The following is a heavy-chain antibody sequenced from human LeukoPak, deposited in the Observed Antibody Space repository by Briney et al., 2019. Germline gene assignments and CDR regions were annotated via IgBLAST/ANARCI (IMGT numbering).Heavy chain of an antibody. V-gene: IGHV4-4*07. Sequence: PSETLSLTCTVSGGSISSYYWSWIRQPAGKGLEWIGRIYTSGSTNYIPSLKSRVTMSVDTSKNQFSLKLSSVTAADTAVYYCARGPYDFWSGNNWFDPWGQGTLVTVSS. CDR2: IYTSGST. D-gene: IGHD3-3*01. J-gene: IGHJ5*02. CDR3: ARGPYDFWSGNNWFDP. CDR1: GGSISSYY.